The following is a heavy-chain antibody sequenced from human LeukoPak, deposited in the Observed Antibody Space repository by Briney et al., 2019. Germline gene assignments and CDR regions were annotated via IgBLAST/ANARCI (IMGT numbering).Heavy chain of an antibody. Sequence: SETLSLTCAVSPSITSSDWWTWVRQSPGKGLEWIGEIFQSGSTNYNPSLKSRVTISVDTSKNQFSLKLSSVTAADTAVYYCARGIRGAYYFDYWGQGTLVTVSS. V-gene: IGHV4-4*02. CDR3: ARGIRGAYYFDY. CDR1: PSITSSDW. CDR2: IFQSGST. J-gene: IGHJ4*02. D-gene: IGHD3-10*01.